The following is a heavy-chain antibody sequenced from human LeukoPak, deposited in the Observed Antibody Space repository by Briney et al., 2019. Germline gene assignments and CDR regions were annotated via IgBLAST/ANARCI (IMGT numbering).Heavy chain of an antibody. CDR3: ARESIYKFYFDY. D-gene: IGHD3-3*01. V-gene: IGHV4-30-2*01. CDR2: IYHSGST. CDR1: GGSVTHGGFS. J-gene: IGHJ4*02. Sequence: PSETLSLTCVVSGGSVTHGGFSWTWIRQPPGKGLEWIGYIYHSGSTYYNPSLKSRVTISVDRSKNQFSLKLSSVTAADTAVYYCARESIYKFYFDYWGQGTLVTVSS.